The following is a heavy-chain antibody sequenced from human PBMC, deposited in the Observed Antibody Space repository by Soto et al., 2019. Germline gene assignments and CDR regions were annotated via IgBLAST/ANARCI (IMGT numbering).Heavy chain of an antibody. Sequence: GXSXKVSFKAAGYTXSSYGSGLVRQAPGQGLEWMGWISAYNGNTNYAQKLQVRVTITTDTSKSTAYMELRRLRSDDTDVYYCARDGLIAAAPFDPWGQGTLVTVSS. CDR1: GYTXSSYG. V-gene: IGHV1-18*01. CDR2: ISAYNGNT. D-gene: IGHD6-13*01. J-gene: IGHJ5*02. CDR3: ARDGLIAAAPFDP.